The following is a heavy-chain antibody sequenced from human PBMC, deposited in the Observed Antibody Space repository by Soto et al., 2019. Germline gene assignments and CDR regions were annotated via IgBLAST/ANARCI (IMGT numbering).Heavy chain of an antibody. D-gene: IGHD2-15*01. CDR1: GFTFSHYS. V-gene: IGHV3-48*02. CDR3: ARDPGGRSNY. CDR2: ISTSSDTI. J-gene: IGHJ4*02. Sequence: GGSLRLSCAASGFTFSHYSMNWVRQAPGKGLEWVSHISTSSDTIYYADSVKGRFTISRDNAKNSLYLQMNSLRDDDTAVYYCARDPGGRSNYWGQGTLVTVS.